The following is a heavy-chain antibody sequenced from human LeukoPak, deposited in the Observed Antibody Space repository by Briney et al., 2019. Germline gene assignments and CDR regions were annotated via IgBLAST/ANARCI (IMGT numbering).Heavy chain of an antibody. J-gene: IGHJ6*02. Sequence: GASVKVSCKASGYTFTGYYIHWVRQAPGQGLEWMGWINGKSGDTNYAQRFQGRVTLTRDTSISTAYMELERLSSDDTAVYSCAREIVVVVTDAQPYNMDVWGQGTTVIVSS. CDR3: AREIVVVVTDAQPYNMDV. CDR1: GYTFTGYY. D-gene: IGHD2-15*01. CDR2: INGKSGDT. V-gene: IGHV1-2*02.